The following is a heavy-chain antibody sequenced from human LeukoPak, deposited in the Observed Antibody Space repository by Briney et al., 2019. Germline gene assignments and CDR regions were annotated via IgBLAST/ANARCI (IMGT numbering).Heavy chain of an antibody. D-gene: IGHD2-2*01. CDR2: IRSKAYGGTT. CDR1: GFTFGDYA. J-gene: IGHJ6*03. CDR3: TSTLGYCSSTSCYDAFGYYYYMDV. V-gene: IGHV3-49*04. Sequence: GGSLRLSCTASGFTFGDYAMSWVRQAPGKGLEWVGFIRSKAYGGTTEYAGSVKGRFTISRDDSKSIAYLQMNSLKTEDTAVYYCTSTLGYCSSTSCYDAFGYYYYMDVWGKGTTVTVSS.